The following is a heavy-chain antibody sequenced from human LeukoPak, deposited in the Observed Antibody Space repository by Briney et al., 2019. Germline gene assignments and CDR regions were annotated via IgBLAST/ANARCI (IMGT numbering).Heavy chain of an antibody. V-gene: IGHV3-48*03. CDR2: ISSSGSTI. CDR1: GFTFSSYE. D-gene: IGHD2-2*01. CDR3: ARVERVPAAMSYYYYYYMDV. J-gene: IGHJ6*03. Sequence: GGSLRLSCAASGFTFSSYEMNWVRQAPGKGLEWVSYISSSGSTIYYADSVKGRFTISRDNAKNSLYLQMNSLRAEDTAVYYCARVERVPAAMSYYYYYYMDVWGKGTTVTISS.